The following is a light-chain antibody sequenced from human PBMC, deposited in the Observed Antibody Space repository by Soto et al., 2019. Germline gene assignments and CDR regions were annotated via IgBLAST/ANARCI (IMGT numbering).Light chain of an antibody. Sequence: IVMTQSPATLSVSPGERATLSCRASQSVSSNLAWYQQKPGQAPRLLMYGASTRATGVPARFSGGGSETEFTLTISSLQSEDFAVYYCQQYKNWPMYTFGQGTKVDI. V-gene: IGKV3-15*01. CDR2: GAS. CDR3: QQYKNWPMYT. J-gene: IGKJ2*01. CDR1: QSVSSN.